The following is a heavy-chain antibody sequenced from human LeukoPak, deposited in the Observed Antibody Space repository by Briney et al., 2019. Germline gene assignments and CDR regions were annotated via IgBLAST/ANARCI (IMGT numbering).Heavy chain of an antibody. V-gene: IGHV3-53*01. CDR3: ARGGDGYNSGYDY. J-gene: IGHJ4*02. CDR2: IYSGGST. CDR1: GFTVSSNY. D-gene: IGHD5-24*01. Sequence: GGSLRLSCAASGFTVSSNYMSWVRQAPGKGLEWVSVIYSGGSTYYADSVKGRFTISRDNSKNTLYLQMNSLRAEDTAVYYCARGGDGYNSGYDYWGQGTLVTVSS.